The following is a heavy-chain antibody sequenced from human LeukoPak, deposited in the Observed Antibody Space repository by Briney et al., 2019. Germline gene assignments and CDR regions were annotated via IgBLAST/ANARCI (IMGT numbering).Heavy chain of an antibody. Sequence: GGSLRLSCEASGFAFNTHWMNWVRPAPGKGLEWMANISPDGGDEVYVDSVKGRFTISRDNAKNSVYLQMNNLSAEDTAVYYCSGRSGFSSIYWGQGILVTVSS. CDR1: GFAFNTHW. J-gene: IGHJ4*02. CDR2: ISPDGGDE. D-gene: IGHD2-2*01. V-gene: IGHV3-7*01. CDR3: SGRSGFSSIY.